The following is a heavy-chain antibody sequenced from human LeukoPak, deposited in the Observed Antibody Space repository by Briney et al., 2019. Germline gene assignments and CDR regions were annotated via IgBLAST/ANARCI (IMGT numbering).Heavy chain of an antibody. J-gene: IGHJ5*02. V-gene: IGHV4-59*01. CDR1: GGSFSGYY. D-gene: IGHD1-1*01. CDR2: IYYSGST. Sequence: PETLSLTCAVYGGSFSGYYWSWIRQPPGKGLEWIGYIYYSGSTNYNPSLKSRVTISVDTSKNQFSLKLSSVTAADTAVYYCARALDTAWFDPWGQGTLVTVSS. CDR3: ARALDTAWFDP.